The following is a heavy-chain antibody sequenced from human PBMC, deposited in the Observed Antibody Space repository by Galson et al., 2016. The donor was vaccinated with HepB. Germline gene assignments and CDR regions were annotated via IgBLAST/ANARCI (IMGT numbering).Heavy chain of an antibody. CDR1: GDSVTSDITT. V-gene: IGHV6-1*01. CDR2: TYYRSQWFN. J-gene: IGHJ6*02. CDR3: TRGYMHTGMNV. D-gene: IGHD5-18*01. Sequence: CAISGDSVTSDITTWNWIRQSPSRGLEWLGRTYYRSQWFNEYAVSVKSRITIKSDTSRNQFSLQLDSVTPDDTAAYFCTRGYMHTGMNVWGQGTTVTVSS.